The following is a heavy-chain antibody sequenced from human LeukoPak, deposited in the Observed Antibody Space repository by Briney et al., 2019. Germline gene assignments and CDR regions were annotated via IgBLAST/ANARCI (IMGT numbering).Heavy chain of an antibody. J-gene: IGHJ4*02. V-gene: IGHV4-39*01. CDR3: ASTHYDILTPFYYVDF. Sequence: PSETLSLTCTVSGGSITSTSYYWGWIRQPPGKGLEWIGSMYYGGSTYSNPSLKSRVTISVDTSKNQFSLNLSSVTASDTAVFHCASTHYDILTPFYYVDFWGQGTLVTVSS. CDR1: GGSITSTSYY. D-gene: IGHD3-9*01. CDR2: MYYGGST.